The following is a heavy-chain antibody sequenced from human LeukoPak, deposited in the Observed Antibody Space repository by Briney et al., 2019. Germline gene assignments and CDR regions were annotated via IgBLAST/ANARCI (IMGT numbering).Heavy chain of an antibody. CDR1: GFTFSSYW. Sequence: QAGGSLRLSCAASGFTFSSYWMSWVRQAPGKGLEGVANIKQDGSEKYYVDSVKGRFTISRDNAKNSMYLQMNSLRAEDTAVYYCAKDRRYFDCFDYWGQGTLVTVSS. CDR2: IKQDGSEK. J-gene: IGHJ4*02. D-gene: IGHD3-9*01. V-gene: IGHV3-7*01. CDR3: AKDRRYFDCFDY.